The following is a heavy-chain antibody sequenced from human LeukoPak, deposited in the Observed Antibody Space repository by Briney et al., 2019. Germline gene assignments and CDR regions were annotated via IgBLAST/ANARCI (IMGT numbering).Heavy chain of an antibody. CDR3: ARAVVAASNWFDP. V-gene: IGHV4-38-2*02. Sequence: SETLSLTCTVSGYSISSGYYWGWIRQPPGKGLEWIGSIYHSGSTYYNPSLKRRVTISVDTSKNQFSLNLSSVTAADTAVYYCARAVVAASNWFDPWGQGTLVTVSS. CDR1: GYSISSGYY. D-gene: IGHD2-15*01. J-gene: IGHJ5*02. CDR2: IYHSGST.